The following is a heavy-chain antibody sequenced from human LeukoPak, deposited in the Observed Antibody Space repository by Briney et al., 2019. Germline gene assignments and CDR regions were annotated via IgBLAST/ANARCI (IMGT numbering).Heavy chain of an antibody. CDR1: GFTFSSYE. CDR3: ARDASGHNLPFDY. Sequence: PGGSLRLSCAASGFTFSSYEMNWVRQAPGKGLEWVSYISSSGSTIYYADSVKGRFTISRDNAKNSLYLQMNSLRAEDTAVYYCARDASGHNLPFDYWGQGTLVTVSS. V-gene: IGHV3-48*03. D-gene: IGHD1-14*01. CDR2: ISSSGSTI. J-gene: IGHJ4*02.